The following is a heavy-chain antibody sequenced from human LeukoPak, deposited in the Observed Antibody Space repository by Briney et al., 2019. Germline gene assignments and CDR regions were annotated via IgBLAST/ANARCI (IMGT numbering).Heavy chain of an antibody. V-gene: IGHV1-69*04. CDR3: ASSPLPSRSTFDDGWFDP. J-gene: IGHJ5*02. CDR2: IIPILGIA. D-gene: IGHD2/OR15-2a*01. Sequence: GASVTVSCKSSVCTFSCYAFSWVRQAHAQGLEWVGMIIPILGIANYAQKFHGRVTITADKSTSTDYMELSSLRSEDTAVYYCASSPLPSRSTFDDGWFDPWGQGTLVTVSS. CDR1: VCTFSCYA.